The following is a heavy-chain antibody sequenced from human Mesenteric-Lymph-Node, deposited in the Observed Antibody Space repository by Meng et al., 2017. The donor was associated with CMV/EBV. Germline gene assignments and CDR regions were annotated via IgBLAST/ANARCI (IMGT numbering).Heavy chain of an antibody. CDR2: MKGDAITT. V-gene: IGHV3-7*01. Sequence: GESLKISCAASGFTFSDYWMTWVRQAPGKGLEWVASMKGDAITTYYVDSVKGRLTISRDNAKTSLYLQMITLKAEDTAVYYCARWIHSSGYYSIDYWGQGTLVTVSS. CDR1: GFTFSDYW. D-gene: IGHD3-22*01. J-gene: IGHJ4*02. CDR3: ARWIHSSGYYSIDY.